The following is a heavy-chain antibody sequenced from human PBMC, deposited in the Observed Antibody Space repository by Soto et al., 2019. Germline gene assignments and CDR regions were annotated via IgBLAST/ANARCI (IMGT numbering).Heavy chain of an antibody. CDR1: GFTFGDSG. CDR3: TDSSSW. D-gene: IGHD6-6*01. J-gene: IGHJ4*02. Sequence: GGSLRLSCAASGFTFGDSGMHWVRQAPDKGLEWVGRIRSKANSYATAYAASVKGRFTISRDDSKNTAYLQMNSLKTEDTAVYYCTDSSSWWGQGTLVTVSS. V-gene: IGHV3-73*01. CDR2: IRSKANSYAT.